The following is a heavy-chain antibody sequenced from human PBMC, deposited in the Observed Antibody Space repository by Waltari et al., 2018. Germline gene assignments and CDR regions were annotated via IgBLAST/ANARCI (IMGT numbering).Heavy chain of an antibody. J-gene: IGHJ5*02. CDR3: ARGGTPDGWFDP. Sequence: QLQLQESGPGLVKPSETLSLPCLVPGGSFRISSHYWDWIRQPPGKGLEWIGSIYYNGRTQYNTSLETRVTMSVDTSKNQFSLKMTSVTAADTAMYYCARGGTPDGWFDPWGQGTLVNVSS. D-gene: IGHD2-15*01. CDR2: IYYNGRT. CDR1: GGSFRISSHY. V-gene: IGHV4-39*07.